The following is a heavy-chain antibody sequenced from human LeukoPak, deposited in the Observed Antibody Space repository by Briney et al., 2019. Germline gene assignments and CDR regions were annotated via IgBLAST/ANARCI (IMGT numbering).Heavy chain of an antibody. CDR2: INSDGSST. CDR1: GFTFSSYW. J-gene: IGHJ4*02. D-gene: IGHD5-18*01. V-gene: IGHV3-74*01. CDR3: ARDRGYGYLFDY. Sequence: SGGSLRLSCAASGFTFSSYWMHWVRQAPGKGLVWVSRINSDGSSTSYADSVKGRFTISRDNDKNTLYLQMNSLRAEDTAVYYCARDRGYGYLFDYWGQGTLATVSS.